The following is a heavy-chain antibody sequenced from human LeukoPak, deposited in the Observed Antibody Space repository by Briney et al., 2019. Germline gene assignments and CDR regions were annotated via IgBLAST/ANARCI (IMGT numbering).Heavy chain of an antibody. Sequence: SETLSLTCTVFGGSISSSSYYWGWIRQPPGKGLEWIGSIYYSGSTYYNPSLKSRVTISVDTSKNQFSLKLSSVTAADTAVYYCARHYPTPLVRHNWFDPWGQGTLVTVSS. CDR3: ARHYPTPLVRHNWFDP. V-gene: IGHV4-39*01. J-gene: IGHJ5*02. CDR1: GGSISSSSYY. CDR2: IYYSGST.